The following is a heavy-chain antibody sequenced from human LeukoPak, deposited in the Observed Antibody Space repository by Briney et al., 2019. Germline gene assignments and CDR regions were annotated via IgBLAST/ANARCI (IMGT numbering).Heavy chain of an antibody. J-gene: IGHJ4*02. CDR3: AKDHVNAGRLDY. D-gene: IGHD6-13*01. CDR1: GLIFSNFA. V-gene: IGHV3-23*01. Sequence: GGSLRLSCEVSGLIFSNFAMAWVRQAPGKGLEWVSLITGTSGRTYYAASVKGRFTISRDNSKNTVYLQMNSLRAEDTALYYCAKDHVNAGRLDYWGQGTPVTVS. CDR2: ITGTSGRT.